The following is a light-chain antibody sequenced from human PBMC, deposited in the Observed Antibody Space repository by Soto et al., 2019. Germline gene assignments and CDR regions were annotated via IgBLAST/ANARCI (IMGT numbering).Light chain of an antibody. CDR3: LQYDNYPLT. CDR2: KAS. CDR1: QGIGSE. V-gene: IGKV1-5*03. J-gene: IGKJ4*01. Sequence: IQMTQYPSTLSASILDRVTITCRPSQGIGSELAWYQQKPGKAPNLLIYKASSLESGVPSTFSGSGSGTEFSLIVSSLQPDDFATYYCLQYDNYPLTFGGGTKVDI.